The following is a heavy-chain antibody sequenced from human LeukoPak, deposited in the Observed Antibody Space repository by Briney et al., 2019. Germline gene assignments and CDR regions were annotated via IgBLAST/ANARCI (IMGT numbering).Heavy chain of an antibody. CDR2: IHHSGSS. V-gene: IGHV4-59*02. Sequence: SETLSLTCTVSGTTVSIDYWTWIRQPPGKGLEWVGSIHHSGSSKYNSSLNNRVTISLDKSKNQFSLSLTSVTVADTAVYYCARDVFEMITLFGGDPALYMDVWGKGTTVTVSS. D-gene: IGHD3-3*01. CDR1: GTTVSIDY. CDR3: ARDVFEMITLFGGDPALYMDV. J-gene: IGHJ6*03.